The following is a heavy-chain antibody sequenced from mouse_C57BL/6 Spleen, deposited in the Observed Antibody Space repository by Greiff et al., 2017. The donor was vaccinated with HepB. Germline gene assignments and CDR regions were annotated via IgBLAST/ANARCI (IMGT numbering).Heavy chain of an antibody. J-gene: IGHJ4*01. CDR3: ARGDSNYENSMDY. V-gene: IGHV1-55*01. Sequence: QVQLKQPGAELVKPGASVKMSCKASGYTFTSYWITWVKQRPGQGLEWIGDIYPGSGSTNYNEKFKSKATLTVDTSSSTAYMQLSSLTSEDSAVYYCARGDSNYENSMDYWGQGTSVTVSS. D-gene: IGHD2-5*01. CDR2: IYPGSGST. CDR1: GYTFTSYW.